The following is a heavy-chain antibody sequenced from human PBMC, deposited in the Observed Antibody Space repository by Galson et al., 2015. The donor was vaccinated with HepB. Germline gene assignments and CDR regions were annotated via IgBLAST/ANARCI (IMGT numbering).Heavy chain of an antibody. D-gene: IGHD5-24*01. Sequence: SLRLSCAVSGFTFSGSAMHWVRQASGKGLEWVGRIRSKANGYATAYAASVKGRFTISRDDSNNTAYLQMNSLKTEYTAVYYCTRLSRREWDYFDYWGQGTLVTVSS. CDR2: IRSKANGYAT. J-gene: IGHJ4*02. CDR1: GFTFSGSA. V-gene: IGHV3-73*01. CDR3: TRLSRREWDYFDY.